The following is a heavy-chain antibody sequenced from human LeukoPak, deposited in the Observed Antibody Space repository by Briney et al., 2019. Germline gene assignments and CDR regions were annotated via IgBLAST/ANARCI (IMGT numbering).Heavy chain of an antibody. J-gene: IGHJ6*02. CDR2: ISSSGSTI. CDR1: GFTFSDYY. D-gene: IGHD6-6*01. V-gene: IGHV3-11*01. CDR3: ASEYSSSRAYYYYGMDV. Sequence: GGSLRLSCAASGFTFSDYYMSWIRQAPGKGLEWVSYISSSGSTIYYADSVKGRFTISRDNAKNSLYLQMNSLRAEDTAVYYCASEYSSSRAYYYYGMDVWGQGITVTVSS.